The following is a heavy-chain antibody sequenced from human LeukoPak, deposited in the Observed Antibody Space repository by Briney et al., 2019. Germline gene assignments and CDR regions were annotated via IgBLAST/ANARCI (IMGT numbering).Heavy chain of an antibody. CDR2: ISSSSSGYI. CDR3: ARAYSSSPAGGYFDY. Sequence: PGGSLRLSCAASGFTFSTYDMNWVRQAPEKGLEWVSSISSSSSGYIYYADSLKGRFTISRDNAKNSLYLQMNSLRAEDTAVYYCARAYSSSPAGGYFDYWGQGTLVTVSS. V-gene: IGHV3-21*01. CDR1: GFTFSTYD. J-gene: IGHJ4*02. D-gene: IGHD6-6*01.